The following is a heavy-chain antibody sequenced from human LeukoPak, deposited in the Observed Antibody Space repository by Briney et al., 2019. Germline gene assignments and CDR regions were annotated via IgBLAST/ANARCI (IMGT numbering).Heavy chain of an antibody. J-gene: IGHJ4*02. D-gene: IGHD6-19*01. Sequence: AASVKVSCKASGYTFTTNGISWVRQAPGQGLEWIGWISTYNGNTHYAQKFQGRVTLTTDTSTSTAYMELRSLRSDDTAVYYCARERIVAGTGTFDSWGQGTLVTVSS. CDR2: ISTYNGNT. CDR1: GYTFTTNG. CDR3: ARERIVAGTGTFDS. V-gene: IGHV1-18*01.